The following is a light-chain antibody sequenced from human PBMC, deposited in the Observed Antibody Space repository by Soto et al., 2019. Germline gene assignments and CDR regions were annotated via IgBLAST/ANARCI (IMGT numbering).Light chain of an antibody. CDR3: QQRSNWPQLT. CDR1: QSVSSY. J-gene: IGKJ4*01. CDR2: DAS. V-gene: IGKV3-11*01. Sequence: EIVFTLSPATLSLSPVERATLSCISSQSVSSYLAWYQQKPCHAPRLLIYDASNRATGIPARFSGSGSGTDFTLTISSLEPEDFAVYYCQQRSNWPQLTFGGGTKVDI.